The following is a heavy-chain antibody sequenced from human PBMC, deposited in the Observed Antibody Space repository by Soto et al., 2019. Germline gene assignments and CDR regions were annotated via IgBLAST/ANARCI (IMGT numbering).Heavy chain of an antibody. Sequence: QITLKESGPTLVKPTQTLTLTCTFSGFSLSTSGVGVGWIRQPPGKALEWLALIYWEDDKRYSPSLKGRLTITKDTSKNHVVLTMTNMDPVDTATYYCAHSLIANWGSRGAFDYWGQGTLVTVSS. D-gene: IGHD7-27*01. CDR3: AHSLIANWGSRGAFDY. CDR2: IYWEDDK. V-gene: IGHV2-5*02. CDR1: GFSLSTSGVG. J-gene: IGHJ4*02.